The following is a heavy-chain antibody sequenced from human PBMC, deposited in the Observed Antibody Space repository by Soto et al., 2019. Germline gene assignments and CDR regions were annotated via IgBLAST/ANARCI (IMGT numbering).Heavy chain of an antibody. CDR1: GDSINNTYW. J-gene: IGHJ4*02. CDR3: ATLRTILAPTFDY. V-gene: IGHV4-4*02. CDR2: IYHTGGR. Sequence: SETLSLTCFVSGDSINNTYWWSWVRQAPEKGLEWIGEIYHTGGRSYMPSLRGRITLSVDTSKNQFSLKLSSVTAADTAVYYCATLRTILAPTFDYWGQGILVTVSS. D-gene: IGHD3-3*01.